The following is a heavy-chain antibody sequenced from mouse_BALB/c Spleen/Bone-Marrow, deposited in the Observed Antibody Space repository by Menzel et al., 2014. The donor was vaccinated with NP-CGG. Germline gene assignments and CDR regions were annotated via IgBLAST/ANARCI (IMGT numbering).Heavy chain of an antibody. Sequence: EVKVVESGGGLVQPGGPLKLSCAASGFDFSRYWMSWVRQAPGKGLEWIGEINPDSRTINYTPSLKDKFIISRDDAKNTLYLRLNKVRSEDTALYYCARPDYYGYLNYWGQGTTLTVSS. V-gene: IGHV4-1*02. CDR1: GFDFSRYW. J-gene: IGHJ2*01. CDR2: INPDSRTI. CDR3: ARPDYYGYLNY. D-gene: IGHD1-1*01.